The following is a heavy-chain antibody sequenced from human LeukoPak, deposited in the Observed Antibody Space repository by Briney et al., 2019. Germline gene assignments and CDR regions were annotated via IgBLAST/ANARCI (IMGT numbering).Heavy chain of an antibody. J-gene: IGHJ6*02. V-gene: IGHV3-33*01. Sequence: GGSLRLSCAASGFTFSTYGMNWVRQAPGKGLEWVAVIWYDGSNKYYADSVKGRFTISRDNSKNTLYLQMNSLRVEDTAVYYCARVGCTGGSCKPYYYYGMDVWGQGTTVTVSS. CDR1: GFTFSTYG. CDR3: ARVGCTGGSCKPYYYYGMDV. CDR2: IWYDGSNK. D-gene: IGHD2-15*01.